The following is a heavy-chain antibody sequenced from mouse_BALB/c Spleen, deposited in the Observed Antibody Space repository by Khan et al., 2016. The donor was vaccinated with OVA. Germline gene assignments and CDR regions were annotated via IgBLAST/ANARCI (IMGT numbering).Heavy chain of an antibody. J-gene: IGHJ3*01. V-gene: IGHV5-6*01. Sequence: EVELVESGGDLVKPGGSLKLSCAASGFTFSTYGMSWVRQTPDKKLEWVATVSTGGGYTYYPDSVKGRFTISRDNAKNPLYLQMSGLKSEDTAMFYWTRLAYYYDSEGFAYWGQGTLVTVSA. CDR2: VSTGGGYT. CDR3: TRLAYYYDSEGFAY. D-gene: IGHD1-1*01. CDR1: GFTFSTYG.